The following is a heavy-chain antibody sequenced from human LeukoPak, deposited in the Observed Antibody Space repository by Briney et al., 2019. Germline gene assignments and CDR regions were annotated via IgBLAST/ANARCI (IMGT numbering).Heavy chain of an antibody. Sequence: GGSLRLSCAASGFTFSSYAMSWVRQGPGKGLEWVSAISGSGGSTYYADSVKGRFTISRDNSKNTLYLQMNSLRADDTAVYYCAREAVMPVAPVKIGTSDRPLYEYYGLDVWGQGTTVTVS. J-gene: IGHJ6*02. CDR3: AREAVMPVAPVKIGTSDRPLYEYYGLDV. V-gene: IGHV3-23*01. CDR2: ISGSGGST. D-gene: IGHD1/OR15-1a*01. CDR1: GFTFSSYA.